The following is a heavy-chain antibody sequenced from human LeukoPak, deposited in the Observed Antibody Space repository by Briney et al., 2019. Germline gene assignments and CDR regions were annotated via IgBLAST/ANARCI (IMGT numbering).Heavy chain of an antibody. CDR1: GFTFSSYA. Sequence: PGGSLRHSCAASGFTFSSYAMSWVRQAPGKGLEWVSAISGSGGSTYYADSVKGRFTISRDNSKNTLYLQMNSLRAEDTAVYYCAKLFSSIAVAGTNNWFDPWGQGTLVTVSS. D-gene: IGHD6-19*01. V-gene: IGHV3-23*01. CDR2: ISGSGGST. CDR3: AKLFSSIAVAGTNNWFDP. J-gene: IGHJ5*02.